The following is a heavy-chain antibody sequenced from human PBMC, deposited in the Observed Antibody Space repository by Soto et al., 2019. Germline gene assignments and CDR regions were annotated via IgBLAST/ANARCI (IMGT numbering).Heavy chain of an antibody. D-gene: IGHD5-18*01. CDR1: GGSISSYN. J-gene: IGHJ6*01. CDR3: ARGRRYNYGYEGMGV. Sequence: SETLSLTCTVSGGSISSYNWNWIRKTPGQPLESIGHIYSSGTTEYNPSLQSRVSISVDTAKNRFSLKLTSVTAADKAVYFCARGRRYNYGYEGMGVWGQGTTVAVSS. V-gene: IGHV4-59*01. CDR2: IYSSGTT.